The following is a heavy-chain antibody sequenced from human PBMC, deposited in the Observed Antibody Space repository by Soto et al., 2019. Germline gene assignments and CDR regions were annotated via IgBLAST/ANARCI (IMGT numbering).Heavy chain of an antibody. CDR3: AIVLMYGYCSSTSRYAAPYYMDV. J-gene: IGHJ6*03. CDR1: GGSISSYY. Sequence: ETLSLSCTVSGGSISSYYWSWIRQPPGKGLEWIGYIYYSGCTNFYPSLISRVLISVDTSTIQFFLTLISLTAADTVVYCFAIVLMYGYCSSTSRYAAPYYMDVLGKGTTVTV. V-gene: IGHV4-59*01. D-gene: IGHD2-2*03. CDR2: IYYSGCT.